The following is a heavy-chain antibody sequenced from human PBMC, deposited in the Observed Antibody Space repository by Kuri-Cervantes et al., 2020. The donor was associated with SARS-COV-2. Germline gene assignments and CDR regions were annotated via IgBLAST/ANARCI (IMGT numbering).Heavy chain of an antibody. Sequence: SETLFLTCAVSGASISSYYWNWIRQPAGKGLEWIGRVYTSGITNYNPSLKSRVTMSVDTSNNQFSLKLNSVTAADTAVYYCAREGYCSSVSCFLFDYWGQGMLVTVSS. CDR2: VYTSGIT. D-gene: IGHD2-2*01. CDR1: GASISSYY. J-gene: IGHJ4*02. CDR3: AREGYCSSVSCFLFDY. V-gene: IGHV4-4*07.